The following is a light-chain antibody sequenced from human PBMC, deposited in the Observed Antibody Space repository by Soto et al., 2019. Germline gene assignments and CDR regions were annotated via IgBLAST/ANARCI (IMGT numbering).Light chain of an antibody. CDR3: GSYATSSTLVV. CDR1: SSDVGGYNY. CDR2: EVS. Sequence: QSVLTQPASVSGSPGQSITTSCTGTSSDVGGYNYVSWYQQHPGKAPKLMIYEVSNRPSGVSNRFSGSKSGNTASLTISGLQAEDEADYYCGSYATSSTLVVFGGGTNVTVL. J-gene: IGLJ3*02. V-gene: IGLV2-14*01.